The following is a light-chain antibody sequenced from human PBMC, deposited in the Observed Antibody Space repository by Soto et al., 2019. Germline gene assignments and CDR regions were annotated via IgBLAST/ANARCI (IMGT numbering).Light chain of an antibody. CDR2: AAS. CDR3: QRYISAPFT. J-gene: IGKJ3*01. Sequence: DIQMTQSPSSLSASVGDRVPITCRATQGISNYLAWYQQKPGKVPKLLIYAASTLQSGVPSRFSGSGSGTDFTLTISSLQPEDVATYYCQRYISAPFTFGPGTNVHIK. V-gene: IGKV1-27*01. CDR1: QGISNY.